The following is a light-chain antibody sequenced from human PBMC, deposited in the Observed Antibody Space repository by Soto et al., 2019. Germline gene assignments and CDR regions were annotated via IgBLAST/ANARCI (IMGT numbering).Light chain of an antibody. V-gene: IGLV7-43*01. CDR3: LLYYGGAQLV. J-gene: IGLJ2*01. CDR2: GTS. CDR1: TGAVTSGDY. Sequence: QAVVTQEPSLTVSPGGTVTLTCASGTGAVTSGDYPNWFQQKPGQAPRALIYGTSNKHSCTLARFSGSLLGGKAALTLSGVQPEDEAEYYCLLYYGGAQLVFGGGTKLTVL.